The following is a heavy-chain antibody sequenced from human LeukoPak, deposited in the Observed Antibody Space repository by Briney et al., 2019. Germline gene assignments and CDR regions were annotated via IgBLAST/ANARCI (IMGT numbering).Heavy chain of an antibody. D-gene: IGHD2-2*01. CDR3: ARDYSTTWSYGVDV. V-gene: IGHV3-33*01. CDR1: GXTFRNYG. Sequence: GGSLRLSCAVSGXTFRNYGMHWVRQTPGKGLEWVAAIWHDESNKNYADSVKGRFTISRDNSKNTLYLQMNSLRAEDTAVYYCARDYSTTWSYGVDVWGQGTTVTVSS. J-gene: IGHJ6*02. CDR2: IWHDESNK.